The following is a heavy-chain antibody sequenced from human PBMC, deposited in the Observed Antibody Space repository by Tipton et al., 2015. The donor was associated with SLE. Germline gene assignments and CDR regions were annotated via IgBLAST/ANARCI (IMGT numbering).Heavy chain of an antibody. V-gene: IGHV3-21*03. CDR1: GFTFSSYS. J-gene: IGHJ3*02. CDR3: ARDTYYYDSSGRDAFDI. D-gene: IGHD3-22*01. CDR2: ISSSSSYI. Sequence: SLRLSCAASGFTFSSYSMNWVRQAPGKGLEWVSSISSSSSYIYYADSVKGRFTISRDNAKNSLYLQMNSLRAEDTAVYYCARDTYYYDSSGRDAFDIWGQGTMVTVSS.